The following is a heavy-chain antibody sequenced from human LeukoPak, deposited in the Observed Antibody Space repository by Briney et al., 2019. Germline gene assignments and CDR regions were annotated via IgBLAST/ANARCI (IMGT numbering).Heavy chain of an antibody. J-gene: IGHJ4*02. Sequence: AASVKVSCKASGYTFTSYYMHWVRQAPGQGLEWMGIINPSGGSTSYAQKFQGRVTMTRDMSTSTVYMELSSLRSEDTAVYYCARVDSSDWYESRGYFDYWGQGTLVTVSS. CDR1: GYTFTSYY. D-gene: IGHD6-13*01. CDR3: ARVDSSDWYESRGYFDY. V-gene: IGHV1-46*01. CDR2: INPSGGST.